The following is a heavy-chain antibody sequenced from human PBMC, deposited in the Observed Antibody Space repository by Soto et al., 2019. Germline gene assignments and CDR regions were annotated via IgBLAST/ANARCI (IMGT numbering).Heavy chain of an antibody. CDR3: ARDSITRVSSDVPGMDV. CDR1: GGSFSNKTYY. V-gene: IGHV4-61*01. CDR2: VYYSGTT. D-gene: IGHD3-16*01. Sequence: PSETLSLTCSVSGGSFSNKTYYWSWIRQPPGKRLEWIGYVYYSGTTNYNPSLKSRVTISVDLSKNQFSLRLSSVTTADTALYYCARDSITRVSSDVPGMDVWGQGTTVTVSS. J-gene: IGHJ6*02.